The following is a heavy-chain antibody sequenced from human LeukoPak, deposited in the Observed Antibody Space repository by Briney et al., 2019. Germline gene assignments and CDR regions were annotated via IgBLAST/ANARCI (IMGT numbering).Heavy chain of an antibody. D-gene: IGHD3-3*01. CDR1: GGSISSYY. V-gene: IGHV4-59*01. CDR3: ARAYYDFWSGYSGYYYMDV. J-gene: IGHJ6*03. Sequence: SETLSLTCTVSGGSISSYYWSWIRQPPGKGLEWIGYIYYSGSTNYNPSLKSRVTISVDTSKNQFSLKLSSVTAADTAVYYCARAYYDFWSGYSGYYYMDVWGKGTTVTVSS. CDR2: IYYSGST.